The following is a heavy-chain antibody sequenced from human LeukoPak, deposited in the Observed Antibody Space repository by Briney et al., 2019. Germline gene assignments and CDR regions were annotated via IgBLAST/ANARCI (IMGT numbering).Heavy chain of an antibody. D-gene: IGHD2-2*01. Sequence: SETLSLTCTVSGYSISSGYYWGWIRQPPGKGLEWIGSIYHSGSTYYNPSLKSRVTISVDTSKNQFSLKLSSVTAADTAVYYCARDGGVVVPAAPAVFDVWGQGTMVTVSS. CDR2: IYHSGST. V-gene: IGHV4-38-2*02. CDR1: GYSISSGYY. J-gene: IGHJ3*01. CDR3: ARDGGVVVPAAPAVFDV.